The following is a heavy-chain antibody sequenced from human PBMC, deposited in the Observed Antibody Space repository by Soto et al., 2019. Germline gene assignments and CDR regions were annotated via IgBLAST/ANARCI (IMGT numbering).Heavy chain of an antibody. Sequence: GASVKVSCKASGYTFTSYTMHWVRQAPGQRLEWMGWINAGNGNTKYSQKLQGRVTITRDTSASTVFIELSSLTSEDTVLYYCARGQGNSGYDPLDFWGLGTLVTVSS. CDR2: INAGNGNT. J-gene: IGHJ4*02. V-gene: IGHV1-3*01. D-gene: IGHD5-12*01. CDR1: GYTFTSYT. CDR3: ARGQGNSGYDPLDF.